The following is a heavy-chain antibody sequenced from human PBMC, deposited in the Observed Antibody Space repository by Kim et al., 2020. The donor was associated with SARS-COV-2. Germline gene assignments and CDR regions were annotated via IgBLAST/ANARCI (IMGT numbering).Heavy chain of an antibody. CDR2: INHSGST. D-gene: IGHD6-13*01. CDR1: GGSFSGYY. J-gene: IGHJ6*02. CDR3: ARLSAASWYSSSWYYYYGMDV. V-gene: IGHV4-34*01. Sequence: SETLSLTCAVYGGSFSGYYWSWIRQPPGKGLEWIVEINHSGSTNYNPSLKSRVTISVDTSKNPFSLKLSSVTAADTAVYYCARLSAASWYSSSWYYYYGMDVWGQGTTVTVSS.